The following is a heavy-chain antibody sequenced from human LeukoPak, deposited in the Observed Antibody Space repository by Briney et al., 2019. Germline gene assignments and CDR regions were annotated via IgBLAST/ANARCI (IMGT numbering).Heavy chain of an antibody. CDR3: AGEGTIFGVDYYYYGMDV. J-gene: IGHJ6*02. Sequence: PGGSLRLSCAASGFTFSSYGMHWVRQAPGKGLEWVAVIWYDGSNKYYADSVKGRFTISRDNSKNTLYLQMNSLRAEDTAVYYCAGEGTIFGVDYYYYGMDVWGQGTTVTVSS. CDR1: GFTFSSYG. CDR2: IWYDGSNK. D-gene: IGHD3-3*01. V-gene: IGHV3-33*01.